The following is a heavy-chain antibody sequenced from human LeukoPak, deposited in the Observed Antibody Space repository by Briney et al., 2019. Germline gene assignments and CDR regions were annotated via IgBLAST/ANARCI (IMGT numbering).Heavy chain of an antibody. CDR3: ARDAQRDFDYSNSLRY. Sequence: GGSLRLSCAAAGFTFSHYGMHWVRQAPGKGLEWVAVIWSDGTNTYYAASVKGRFTISRDDSDKTVYLQMNSLRPEDTGVYYCARDAQRDFDYSNSLRYWGQGTPVAVST. V-gene: IGHV3-33*01. CDR1: GFTFSHYG. CDR2: IWSDGTNT. D-gene: IGHD4-11*01. J-gene: IGHJ4*02.